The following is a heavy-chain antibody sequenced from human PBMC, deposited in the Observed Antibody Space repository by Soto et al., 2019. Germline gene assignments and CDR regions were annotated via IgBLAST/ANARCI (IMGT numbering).Heavy chain of an antibody. Sequence: GASVKVSCKASGGTFSSYAISWVRQAPGQGLEWMGGIIPIFGTANYAQKFQGRVTITADESTSTAYMELSSLRSEDTAVYYCARAIDFWSGYYNPLGAYYYYGMDVWGQGTTGTVSS. CDR2: IIPIFGTA. J-gene: IGHJ6*02. CDR3: ARAIDFWSGYYNPLGAYYYYGMDV. CDR1: GGTFSSYA. D-gene: IGHD3-3*01. V-gene: IGHV1-69*13.